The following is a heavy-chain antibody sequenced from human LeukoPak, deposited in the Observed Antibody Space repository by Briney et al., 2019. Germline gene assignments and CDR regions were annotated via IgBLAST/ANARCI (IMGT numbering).Heavy chain of an antibody. CDR1: GYTFTGYY. V-gene: IGHV1-2*02. Sequence: GASVKVSCKASGYTFTGYYMHWVRQAPGQGLEWMGWINPNSGGTNYAQKFQGRVTMTRDTSISTAYMELSRLRSDDTAVYYCAREKQQLVPYYGMDVWGQGTTVTVPS. CDR2: INPNSGGT. J-gene: IGHJ6*02. D-gene: IGHD6-13*01. CDR3: AREKQQLVPYYGMDV.